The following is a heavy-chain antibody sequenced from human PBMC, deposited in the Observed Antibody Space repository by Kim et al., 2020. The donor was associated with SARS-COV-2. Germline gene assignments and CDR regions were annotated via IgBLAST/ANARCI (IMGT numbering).Heavy chain of an antibody. J-gene: IGHJ3*02. Sequence: GGSLRLSCAASGFTFSDSPMHWVRQASGKGLEWVGRIRSKANSYATAYAASVRGRFIISRDDSKNTAYLQMNSLKTEDTSVYYCTRIPGTPFAFWDDFD. V-gene: IGHV3-73*01. CDR1: GFTFSDSP. CDR2: IRSKANSYAT. CDR3: TRIPGTPFAFWDDFD. D-gene: IGHD3-3*01.